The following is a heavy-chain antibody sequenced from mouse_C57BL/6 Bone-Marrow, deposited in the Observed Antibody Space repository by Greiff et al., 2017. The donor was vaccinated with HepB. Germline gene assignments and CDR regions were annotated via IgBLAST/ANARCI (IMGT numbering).Heavy chain of an antibody. CDR2: IDPENGDT. V-gene: IGHV14-4*01. J-gene: IGHJ1*03. Sequence: VQLQQSGAELVRPGASVKLSCTASGFNIKDDYMHWVKQRPEQGLEWIGWIDPENGDTEYASKFQGKATITADTSSNTAYLQLSSLTSEDTAVYYCTTGRLRRYFEVWGTGTTVTVSS. CDR3: TTGRLRRYFEV. D-gene: IGHD2-2*01. CDR1: GFNIKDDY.